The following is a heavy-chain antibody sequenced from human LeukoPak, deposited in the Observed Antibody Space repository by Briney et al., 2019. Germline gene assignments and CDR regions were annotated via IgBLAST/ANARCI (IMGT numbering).Heavy chain of an antibody. D-gene: IGHD6-6*01. CDR2: IYHSGST. V-gene: IGHV4-38-2*01. J-gene: IGHJ4*02. CDR3: ATRRAARHFDY. Sequence: SETLSLTCAVSGYSISSGYYWGWIRQPPGKGLEWIGSIYHSGSTYYNPSLKSRVTISVDTSKNQFSLKLSSVTAADTAVYYCATRRAARHFDYWGQGTLVTVSS. CDR1: GYSISSGYY.